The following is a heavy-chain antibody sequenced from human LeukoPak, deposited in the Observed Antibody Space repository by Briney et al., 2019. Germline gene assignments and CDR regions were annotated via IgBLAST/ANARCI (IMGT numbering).Heavy chain of an antibody. J-gene: IGHJ4*02. V-gene: IGHV3-23*01. CDR1: GFTFSSYA. CDR2: ISGSGGST. D-gene: IGHD6-13*01. Sequence: PGGSLRLSCAASGFTFSSYAMSWVRQAPGKGLEWVSAISGSGGSTYYADSVKGRFTISRDNSKNTLYLQMNSLRAEGTAVYYCAASSSWYVGDTFDYWGQGTLVTVSS. CDR3: AASSSWYVGDTFDY.